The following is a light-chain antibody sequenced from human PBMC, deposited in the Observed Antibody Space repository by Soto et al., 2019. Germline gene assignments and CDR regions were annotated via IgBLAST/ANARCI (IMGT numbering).Light chain of an antibody. CDR1: ESISSW. CDR3: QQYNSYALT. J-gene: IGKJ4*01. Sequence: DIQLTQSPSTLSASEGDRVTITCRASESISSWLAWYQQKPGKAPKLLIYKASSLESGVPSRFSGSGSGTEFTLTISSLQPDDFATYYCQQYNSYALTFGGGTKVDIK. V-gene: IGKV1-5*03. CDR2: KAS.